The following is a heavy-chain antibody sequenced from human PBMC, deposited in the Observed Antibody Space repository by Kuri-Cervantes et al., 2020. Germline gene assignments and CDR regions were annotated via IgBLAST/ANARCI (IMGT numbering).Heavy chain of an antibody. J-gene: IGHJ6*03. CDR3: AREGRDYYYYYYMDV. CDR2: IYYSGSN. V-gene: IGHV4-59*01. Sequence: SETLSPTCTVSGGSISSYYWSWIRQLPGKGMEWIGYIYYSGSNNYHPTVKSRVTISVDTSKNQFTLKLSSVTAADTAVYYCAREGRDYYYYYYMDVWGKGTTVTVSS. CDR1: GGSISSYY. D-gene: IGHD2-15*01.